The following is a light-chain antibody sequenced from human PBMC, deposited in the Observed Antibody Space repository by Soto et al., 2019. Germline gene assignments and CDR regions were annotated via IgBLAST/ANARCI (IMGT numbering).Light chain of an antibody. V-gene: IGLV1-51*02. Sequence: QCVLTQPPSVSAAPGQKVTISCSGSSSNIGNNYVSWYQQLPGTAPKLLIYENNKRPSGIPDRFSGSKSGTSATLGITGLQTGDEADYHCGTWDSSLSAWVFGGGTKLTVL. CDR3: GTWDSSLSAWV. J-gene: IGLJ3*02. CDR1: SSNIGNNY. CDR2: ENN.